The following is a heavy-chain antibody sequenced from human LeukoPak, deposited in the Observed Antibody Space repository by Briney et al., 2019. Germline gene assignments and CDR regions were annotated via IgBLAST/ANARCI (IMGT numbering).Heavy chain of an antibody. CDR1: GYTFTSYD. Sequence: GASVKVSCKASGYTFTSYDINWVRQATGQGLEWMGWMNPNSGNTGYAQKFQGRVTITRNTSISTAYMELSSLRSEDTAVYYCVRAESPYSYGFIDYWGQGTLVTVSS. CDR3: VRAESPYSYGFIDY. D-gene: IGHD5-18*01. CDR2: MNPNSGNT. V-gene: IGHV1-8*03. J-gene: IGHJ4*02.